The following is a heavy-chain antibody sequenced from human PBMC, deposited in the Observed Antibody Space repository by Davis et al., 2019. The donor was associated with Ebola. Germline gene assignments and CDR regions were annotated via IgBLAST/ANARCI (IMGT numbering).Heavy chain of an antibody. CDR1: GFTVSSNY. Sequence: GESLKISCAASGFTVSSNYMSWVRQAPGKGLEWVGRIRSKANSYATAYAASVKGRFTISRDDSKNTAYLQMTSLKTEDTAVYYCTRHRNLLYYYGMDVWGQGTTVTVSS. CDR2: IRSKANSYAT. D-gene: IGHD1-14*01. V-gene: IGHV3-73*01. CDR3: TRHRNLLYYYGMDV. J-gene: IGHJ6*02.